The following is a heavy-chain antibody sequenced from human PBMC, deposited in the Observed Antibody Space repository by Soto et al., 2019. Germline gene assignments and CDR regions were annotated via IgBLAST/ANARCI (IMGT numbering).Heavy chain of an antibody. CDR3: ARVGDHDYCDYDSSGMGYFQH. D-gene: IGHD4-17*01. V-gene: IGHV1-2*04. CDR2: INPNSGGT. J-gene: IGHJ1*01. Sequence: QVQLVQSGAEVKKPGASVKVSCKASGYTFTGYYMHWVRQAPGQGLEWMGWINPNSGGTNYAQKFQGWVTMTRDTSISTAYMELSRLRSDDTAVYYCARVGDHDYCDYDSSGMGYFQHWGQGTLVTVSS. CDR1: GYTFTGYY.